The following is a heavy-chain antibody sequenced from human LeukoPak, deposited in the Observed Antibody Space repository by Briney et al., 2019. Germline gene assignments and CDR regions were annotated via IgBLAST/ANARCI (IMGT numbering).Heavy chain of an antibody. CDR3: ALLAVASDFDY. J-gene: IGHJ4*02. CDR2: IGSSGTTI. V-gene: IGHV3-48*03. CDR1: GFTFSSYE. Sequence: PGGSLRLSCAVSGFTFSSYEMNWVRQAPGKGLEWVSNIGSSGTTIYYADSVKGRFTISRDNAKNSLYLQMISLRAEDTAVYYCALLAVASDFDYWGQGALVTVSS. D-gene: IGHD6-19*01.